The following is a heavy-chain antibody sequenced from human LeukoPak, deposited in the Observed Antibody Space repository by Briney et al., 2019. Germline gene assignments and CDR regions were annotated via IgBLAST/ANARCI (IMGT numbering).Heavy chain of an antibody. Sequence: PGGSLRLSCAASGFTFSSYAMSWVRQAPGRGLEWVSGITGSGGSTYYADSVKGRFTISRDNSKNTLYLQMNSLRAEDTAVYYCAKYCSGGSCYQMMNWGQGTLVTVSS. J-gene: IGHJ4*02. CDR2: ITGSGGST. D-gene: IGHD2-15*01. CDR1: GFTFSSYA. CDR3: AKYCSGGSCYQMMN. V-gene: IGHV3-23*01.